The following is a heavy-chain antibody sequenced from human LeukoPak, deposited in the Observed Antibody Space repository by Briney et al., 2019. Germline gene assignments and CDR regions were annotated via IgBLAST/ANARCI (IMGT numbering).Heavy chain of an antibody. Sequence: GESLKISCKGSGYSFTSYWIGGVRQMPGKGLEWMGIIYPGDSDTRYSPSFQGQVTISADKSISTAYLQWSSLKASDTAMYYCARIPYYYDSSGYHFDYWGQGTLVTVSS. CDR2: IYPGDSDT. CDR1: GYSFTSYW. D-gene: IGHD3-22*01. V-gene: IGHV5-51*01. CDR3: ARIPYYYDSSGYHFDY. J-gene: IGHJ4*02.